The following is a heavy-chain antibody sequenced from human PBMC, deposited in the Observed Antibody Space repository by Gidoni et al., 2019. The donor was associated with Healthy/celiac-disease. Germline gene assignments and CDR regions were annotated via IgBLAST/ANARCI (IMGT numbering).Heavy chain of an antibody. D-gene: IGHD2-15*01. J-gene: IGHJ6*02. Sequence: QVQLQQWGAGLLKPSETLSLTCAVYGGSFSGYYWSWIRQPPGKGLEWIGEINHSGSTNYNPSLKSRVTISVDTSKNQFSLKLSSVTAADTAVYYCARQRGGGRNYYYYYGMDVWGQGTTVTVSS. CDR3: ARQRGGGRNYYYYYGMDV. CDR2: INHSGST. CDR1: GGSFSGYY. V-gene: IGHV4-34*01.